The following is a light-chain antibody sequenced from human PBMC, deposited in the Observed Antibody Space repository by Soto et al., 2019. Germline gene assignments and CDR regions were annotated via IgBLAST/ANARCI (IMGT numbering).Light chain of an antibody. V-gene: IGKV3-20*01. CDR2: GAS. Sequence: NVLSQSAGALSLSTGERVTLSCRASQGVSSNYLAWYQQKPGQAPRLLIDGASTRATGVPDRFSGSGSGTDFTLTISRLEPEDFTVYHCQLYGSLSWTFGQVGKVDI. J-gene: IGKJ1*01. CDR1: QGVSSNY. CDR3: QLYGSLSWT.